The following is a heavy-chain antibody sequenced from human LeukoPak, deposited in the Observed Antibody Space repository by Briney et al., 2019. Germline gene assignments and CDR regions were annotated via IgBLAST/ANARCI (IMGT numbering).Heavy chain of an antibody. CDR2: VFTRGTT. V-gene: IGHV4-61*09. D-gene: IGHD6-13*01. CDR3: AREAAARAGGPYYYYYMDV. Sequence: SETLSLTCTVSGGSISSGSYYWNWIRQPAGKRLEWLGHVFTRGTTNYNASLEGRLTISLDTARNQFSLYLSSVTAADTAVYYCAREAAARAGGPYYYYYMDVWGKGTTVTISS. CDR1: GGSISSGSYY. J-gene: IGHJ6*03.